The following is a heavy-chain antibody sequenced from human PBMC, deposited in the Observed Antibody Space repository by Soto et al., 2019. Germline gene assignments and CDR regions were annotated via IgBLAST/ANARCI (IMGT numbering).Heavy chain of an antibody. CDR2: MSHSGGN. V-gene: IGHV4-34*01. CDR3: ARVERETETNVVDAFEI. CDR1: GGFVSSGSYY. Sequence: QVQLQQWGAGLLKPSETLSLTCAVYGGFVSSGSYYWSWIRQPPGKGLAWIGEMSHSGGNHFNPSRKSPVTLSVDTCKNPLSRKMSSVTAADTALYYFARVERETETNVVDAFEIWGSGTMVTVSS. J-gene: IGHJ3*02. D-gene: IGHD1-1*01.